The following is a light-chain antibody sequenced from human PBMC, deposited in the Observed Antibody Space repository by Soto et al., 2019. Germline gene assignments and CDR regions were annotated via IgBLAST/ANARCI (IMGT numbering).Light chain of an antibody. CDR1: QSVSNNY. Sequence: EIVMTQSPATLSVSPGERATLSCRASQSVSNNYLAWYQQKPGQAPRLLIYGASNRATGIPDRFSGSGSGTDFTLTISRLEPEDFALYYCQQYGSSPITFGQGTRLEIK. V-gene: IGKV3-20*01. CDR3: QQYGSSPIT. J-gene: IGKJ5*01. CDR2: GAS.